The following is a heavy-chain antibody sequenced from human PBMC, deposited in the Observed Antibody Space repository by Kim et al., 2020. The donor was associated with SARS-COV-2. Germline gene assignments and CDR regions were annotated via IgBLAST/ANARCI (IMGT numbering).Heavy chain of an antibody. J-gene: IGHJ6*02. D-gene: IGHD5-12*01. Sequence: SETLSLTCAVYGGSFSGYYWSWIRQPPGKGLEWIGEINHSGSTNYNPSLKSRVTMSVDTSKIHLSLRLTSVTAADTAIYYCARMTLATADGYYGMDVWG. CDR3: ARMTLATADGYYGMDV. CDR2: INHSGST. V-gene: IGHV4-34*01. CDR1: GGSFSGYY.